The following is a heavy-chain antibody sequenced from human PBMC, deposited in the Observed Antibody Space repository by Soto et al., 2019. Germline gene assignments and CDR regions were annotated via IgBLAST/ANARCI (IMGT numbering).Heavy chain of an antibody. J-gene: IGHJ6*02. CDR2: INPDNGDT. D-gene: IGHD2-21*02. Sequence: QVQLVQSGAEVKKPGASVKVSCEASGYTFTMYGFSWVRQAPGQGLEWMGWINPDNGDTNYAQKFQGRVAMITDTSTSTAYVELRSLRSDDTAVYYCARDEYGGDSGYAMDVWGQGTTVTVSS. CDR1: GYTFTMYG. V-gene: IGHV1-18*01. CDR3: ARDEYGGDSGYAMDV.